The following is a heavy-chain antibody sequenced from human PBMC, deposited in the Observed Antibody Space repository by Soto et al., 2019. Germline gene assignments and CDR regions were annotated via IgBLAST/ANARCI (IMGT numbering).Heavy chain of an antibody. CDR3: AKLSTYSAYHALFDY. CDR1: GFTFSSYG. D-gene: IGHD5-12*01. V-gene: IGHV3-30*18. J-gene: IGHJ4*02. Sequence: PGGSLRLSCAASGFTFSSYGMHWVRQAPGKGLEWVAVISYDGSNKYYADSVKGRFTISRDNSKNTLYLQMNSLRAEDTAVYYCAKLSTYSAYHALFDYRGQGSSVTVSS. CDR2: ISYDGSNK.